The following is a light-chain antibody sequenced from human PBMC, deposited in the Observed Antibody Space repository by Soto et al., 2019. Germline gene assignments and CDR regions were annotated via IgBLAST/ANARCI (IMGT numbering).Light chain of an antibody. J-gene: IGKJ1*01. CDR1: QTVSRNY. Sequence: DIVLTQSPGTLSLSPGERATLSCRANQTVSRNYLAWYQQKPGQTPRLLIYSASNKATVIPDRFRGSGSGTDFTLTITRLEPEDFGVYYCLRYVTSRRTFGQGTRVDIK. CDR3: LRYVTSRRT. V-gene: IGKV3-20*01. CDR2: SAS.